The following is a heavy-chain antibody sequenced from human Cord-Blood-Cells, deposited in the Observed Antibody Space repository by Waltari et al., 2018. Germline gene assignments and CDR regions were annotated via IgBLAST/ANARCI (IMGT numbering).Heavy chain of an antibody. CDR2: ISAYNGNS. J-gene: IGHJ4*02. V-gene: IGHV1-18*01. D-gene: IGHD6-13*01. CDR3: ARERRSRAAAGDY. Sequence: QVQLVQSGAEVKKPGASVKVSCKASGYTFTSYGISWVRQAPGHVLAWMGWISAYNGNSNYAQKLKSGGTIGTDTATATAYMELRSLRSDDTAVYYCARERRSRAAAGDYWGQGILVTVSS. CDR1: GYTFTSYG.